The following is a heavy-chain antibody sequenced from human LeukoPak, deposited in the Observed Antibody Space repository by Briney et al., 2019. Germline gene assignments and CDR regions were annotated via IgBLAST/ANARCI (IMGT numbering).Heavy chain of an antibody. Sequence: PSQTLSLTCTVSGGSISSGDYYWSWIRQPPGKGLEWIGYIYYSGSTYYNPSLKSRVTISVDTSKNQFSLKLSSVTAADTAVHYCARVRYYDSSGYPPFRYYYYGMDVWGQGTTVTVSS. CDR1: GGSISSGDYY. CDR3: ARVRYYDSSGYPPFRYYYYGMDV. V-gene: IGHV4-30-4*01. J-gene: IGHJ6*01. CDR2: IYYSGST. D-gene: IGHD3-22*01.